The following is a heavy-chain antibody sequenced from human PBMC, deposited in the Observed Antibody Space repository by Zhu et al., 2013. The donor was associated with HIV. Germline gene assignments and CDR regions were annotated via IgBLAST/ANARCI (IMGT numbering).Heavy chain of an antibody. J-gene: IGHJ4*02. V-gene: IGHV1-69*02. D-gene: IGHD6-19*01. CDR3: VAGTGFLYFDY. CDR2: IIPILGIA. Sequence: QVQLVQSGAEVKKPGSSVKVSCKASGGTFSSYTISWVRQAPGQGLEWMGRIIPILGIANYAQKFQGRVTITADKSTSTAYMELSSLRSEDTAVYYCVAGTGFLYFDYWGQGTLVTVSS. CDR1: GGTFSSYT.